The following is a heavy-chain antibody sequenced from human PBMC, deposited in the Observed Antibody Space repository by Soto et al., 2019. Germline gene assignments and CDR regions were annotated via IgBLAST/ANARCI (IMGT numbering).Heavy chain of an antibody. CDR1: GFTFSSYA. CDR2: ISSNGGST. J-gene: IGHJ6*02. Sequence: PGGSLRLSCSASGFTFSSYAMHWVRQAPGKGLEYVSAISSNGGSTYYADSVKGRFTISRDNSKNTLYLQMSSLRAEDTAVYYCCYGSGSYYIYYGMDVWGQGTTVTVSS. CDR3: CYGSGSYYIYYGMDV. V-gene: IGHV3-64D*06. D-gene: IGHD3-10*01.